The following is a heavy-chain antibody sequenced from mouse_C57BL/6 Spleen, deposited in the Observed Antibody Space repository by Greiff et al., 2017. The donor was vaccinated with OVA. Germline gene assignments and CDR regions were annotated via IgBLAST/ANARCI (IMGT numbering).Heavy chain of an antibody. CDR1: GFTFSSYA. Sequence: EVKLVESGGGLVKPGGSLKLSCAASGFTFSSYAMSWVRQTPEKRLEWVATISDGGSYTYYPDNVKGRFTISRDNAKNNLYLQMSHLKSEDTAMYYCARDTDYYGSSYSSYWYFDVWGTGTTVTVSS. J-gene: IGHJ1*03. V-gene: IGHV5-4*01. CDR2: ISDGGSYT. CDR3: ARDTDYYGSSYSSYWYFDV. D-gene: IGHD1-1*01.